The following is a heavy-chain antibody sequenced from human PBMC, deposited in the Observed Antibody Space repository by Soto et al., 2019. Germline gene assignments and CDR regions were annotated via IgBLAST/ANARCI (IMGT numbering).Heavy chain of an antibody. CDR3: ARSTDGNYYYGMDV. D-gene: IGHD1-26*01. CDR2: IDPSASYT. CDR1: GYKFISYW. J-gene: IGHJ6*02. Sequence: GESLKISCEGSGYKFISYWIYWVRQMPGKGLEWMGRIDPSASYTNYSPSFQGHVTFSADKSISTAYLQWSSLKASDTAMYYCARSTDGNYYYGMDVWGQGTTVTVSS. V-gene: IGHV5-10-1*01.